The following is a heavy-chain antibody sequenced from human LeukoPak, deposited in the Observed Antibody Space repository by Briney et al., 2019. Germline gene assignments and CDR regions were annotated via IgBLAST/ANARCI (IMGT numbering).Heavy chain of an antibody. CDR3: ARQEVYCSSTSCYARGYSYGTFFDY. J-gene: IGHJ4*02. D-gene: IGHD2-2*01. Sequence: SETLSLTCTVSGGSISSYYWSWIRQPAGKGLEWIGRIYTSGSTNYNPSLKSRVTMSVDTPKNQFSLKLSSVTAADTAVYYCARQEVYCSSTSCYARGYSYGTFFDYWGQGTLVTVSS. V-gene: IGHV4-4*07. CDR2: IYTSGST. CDR1: GGSISSYY.